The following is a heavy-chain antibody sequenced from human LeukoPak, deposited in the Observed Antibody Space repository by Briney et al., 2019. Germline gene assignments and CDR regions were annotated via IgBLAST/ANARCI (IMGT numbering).Heavy chain of an antibody. D-gene: IGHD6-19*01. V-gene: IGHV1-3*04. CDR3: ARGSLASSGWYLADC. J-gene: IGHJ4*02. CDR2: VNTGNGNT. CDR1: EYTFTSYA. Sequence: ASVKISCKTSEYTFTSYAIHWVRRAPGQRLEWMGWVNTGNGNTKYSQKFQDRVTITRDTSASTAYMELSSLRSEDTAVYYCARGSLASSGWYLADCWGQGTLVTVS.